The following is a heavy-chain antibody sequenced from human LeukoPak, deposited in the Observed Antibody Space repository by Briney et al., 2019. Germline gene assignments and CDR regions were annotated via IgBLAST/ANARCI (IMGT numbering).Heavy chain of an antibody. D-gene: IGHD5-24*01. V-gene: IGHV1-2*02. CDR1: GYTFTGYY. Sequence: ASVKVSCKASGYTFTGYYMHWVRQAPGQGLEWMGWINPNSGGTNYAQKFQGRVTITADKSTSTAYMELSSLRSEDTAVYYCARSKRWLQFPGWFDPWGQGTLVTVSS. J-gene: IGHJ5*02. CDR3: ARSKRWLQFPGWFDP. CDR2: INPNSGGT.